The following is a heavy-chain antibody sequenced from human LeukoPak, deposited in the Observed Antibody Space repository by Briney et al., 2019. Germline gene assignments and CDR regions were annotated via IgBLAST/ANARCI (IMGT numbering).Heavy chain of an antibody. Sequence: VSSVKVSCKASGGTFSSNAISWVRQAPGQGLEWMGGIIPIFDTANYAQKLQSRVTITTYESTSTAYMEPSSLRSEDTAVYYCSTPRSPDWYFDLWGRGTLVTVSS. CDR2: IIPIFDTA. V-gene: IGHV1-69*05. CDR3: STPRSPDWYFDL. CDR1: GGTFSSNA. J-gene: IGHJ2*01.